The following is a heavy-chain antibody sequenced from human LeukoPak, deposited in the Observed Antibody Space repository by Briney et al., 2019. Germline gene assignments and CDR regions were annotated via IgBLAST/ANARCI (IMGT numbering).Heavy chain of an antibody. CDR1: GFTFSSYA. Sequence: PGGSLRLSCAASGFTFSSYAMHWVRQAPGKGLEWVAVISYDGSNKYYADSVKGRFTISRDNSKNTLYLQMNSLRAEDTAVYYCAKDGEYQLLGNRGYFDYWGQGTLVTVSS. J-gene: IGHJ4*02. D-gene: IGHD2-2*01. V-gene: IGHV3-30*04. CDR2: ISYDGSNK. CDR3: AKDGEYQLLGNRGYFDY.